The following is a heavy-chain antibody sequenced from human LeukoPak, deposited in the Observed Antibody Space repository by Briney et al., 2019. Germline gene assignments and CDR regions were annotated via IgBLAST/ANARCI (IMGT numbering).Heavy chain of an antibody. CDR2: IYYSGST. CDR1: GGSISSYY. J-gene: IGHJ5*02. CDR3: ARATQGYNWFDP. Sequence: SETLSLTCTVSGGSISSYYWSWIRQPPGKGLEWIGYIYYSGSTNYIPSLKSRVTISVDTSKNQFSLKLSTVTAADTAVYYCARATQGYNWFDPWGQGTLVSVSS. V-gene: IGHV4-59*01.